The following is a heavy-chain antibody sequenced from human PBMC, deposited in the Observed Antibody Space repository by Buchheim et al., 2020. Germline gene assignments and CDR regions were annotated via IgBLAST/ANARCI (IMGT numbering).Heavy chain of an antibody. D-gene: IGHD2-21*02. J-gene: IGHJ4*02. CDR3: AKDRAVVTAFDFDY. CDR2: IRYDGNSI. CDR1: GFTFSNYG. Sequence: QVQLVESGGGVVQPGRSLRLSCAASGFTFSNYGMHWVRQAPDRGLESVAFIRYDGNSIYYADSVQGRFTISRDNYKNTLYLQMNSLRAEDTAVYYCAKDRAVVTAFDFDYWGQGTL. V-gene: IGHV3-30*02.